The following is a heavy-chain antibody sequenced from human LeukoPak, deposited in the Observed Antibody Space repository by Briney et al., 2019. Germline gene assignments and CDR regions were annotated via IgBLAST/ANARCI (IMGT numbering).Heavy chain of an antibody. CDR2: MNQDGSER. J-gene: IGHJ4*02. Sequence: GGSLRLFCAASGFTLSYYWMDWVRQAPGKGLEWVANMNQDGSERYLVDSVKGRFTISRDNAKNSLYLQMNSLRAEDTAVYYCARDKFGGTDYWGQGTLVTVSS. CDR3: ARDKFGGTDY. D-gene: IGHD3-16*01. V-gene: IGHV3-7*01. CDR1: GFTLSYYW.